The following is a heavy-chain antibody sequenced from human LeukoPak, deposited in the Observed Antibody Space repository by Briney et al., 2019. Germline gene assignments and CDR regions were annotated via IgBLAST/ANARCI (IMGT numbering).Heavy chain of an antibody. Sequence: GGSLRLSCAASGFTFSSYGMHWVRQAPGKGLEWVAVISHDGSNIHYGDSVKGRFTISRDNSQNMLYLQMNSLRAEDTAVYYCARSPNSYGSLFDYWGQGTLVTVSS. CDR1: GFTFSSYG. CDR2: ISHDGSNI. D-gene: IGHD5-18*01. J-gene: IGHJ4*02. V-gene: IGHV3-30*03. CDR3: ARSPNSYGSLFDY.